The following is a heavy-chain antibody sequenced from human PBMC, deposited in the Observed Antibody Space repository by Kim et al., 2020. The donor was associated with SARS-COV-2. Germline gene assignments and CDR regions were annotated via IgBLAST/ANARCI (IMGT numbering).Heavy chain of an antibody. V-gene: IGHV3-23*01. Sequence: GGSLRLSCAASGFTFGAYAMTWVRQAPGKGLEWVSAISTSGRMIYYADFVRGRFTISRDNAKNSLYLQLTGLRAEDTALYCCAKDIFDSGYHPSFQHWG. D-gene: IGHD3-10*01. CDR2: ISTSGRMI. J-gene: IGHJ1*01. CDR3: AKDIFDSGYHPSFQH. CDR1: GFTFGAYA.